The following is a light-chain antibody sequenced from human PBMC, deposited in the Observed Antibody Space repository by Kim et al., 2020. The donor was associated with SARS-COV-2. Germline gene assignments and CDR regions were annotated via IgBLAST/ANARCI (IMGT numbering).Light chain of an antibody. Sequence: SASVGDRVSITCQASRDISNFLNWYQQKPGKAPRLLIHDASNLERGVPSRFSGRGFGTDLTFTITSLQPEDIATYYCQQYEDLPYSFGQGTKLEI. J-gene: IGKJ2*01. CDR1: RDISNF. CDR2: DAS. V-gene: IGKV1-33*01. CDR3: QQYEDLPYS.